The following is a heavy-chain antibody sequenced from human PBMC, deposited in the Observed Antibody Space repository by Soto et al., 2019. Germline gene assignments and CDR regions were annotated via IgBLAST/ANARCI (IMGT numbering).Heavy chain of an antibody. V-gene: IGHV4-31*03. D-gene: IGHD1-26*01. CDR3: ARMSGTYYVPDY. CDR1: NASITSSGYY. J-gene: IGHJ4*02. Sequence: QVQLQESGPRLVEASQTLSLTCTVSNASITSSGYYWSWVRQPPGKSLEWIGYIYHSGSTFYSPSLQSRLTMSVDTSKNQFSLTLRSVTAADTAVYHCARMSGTYYVPDYWGQGTLVTVSS. CDR2: IYHSGST.